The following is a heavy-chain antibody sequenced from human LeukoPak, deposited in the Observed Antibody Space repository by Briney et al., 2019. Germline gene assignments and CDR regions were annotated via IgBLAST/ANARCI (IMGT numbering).Heavy chain of an antibody. D-gene: IGHD2-15*01. CDR3: ANIPCSGGSCYHQNDAFDI. CDR2: INHSGST. Sequence: SETLSLTCAVYGGSFSGYYWGWIRQPPGKGLEWIGEINHSGSTNYNPSLKSRVTISVDTSKNQFSLKLSSVTAADTAVYYCANIPCSGGSCYHQNDAFDIWGQGTMVTVSS. CDR1: GGSFSGYY. V-gene: IGHV4-34*01. J-gene: IGHJ3*02.